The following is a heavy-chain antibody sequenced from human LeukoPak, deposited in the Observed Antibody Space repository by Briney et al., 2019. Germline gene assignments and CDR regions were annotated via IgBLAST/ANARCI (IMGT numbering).Heavy chain of an antibody. V-gene: IGHV3-21*01. CDR3: ARDSRLNSWTPPRAFAY. CDR1: GFTFSSYS. J-gene: IGHJ4*02. D-gene: IGHD1-20*01. CDR2: ISSSSSYI. Sequence: GGSLRLSCAASGFTFSSYSMNWVRQAPGKGLEWVSSISSSSSYIYYADSVKGRFTISRDNAKNSLYLQMNSLRAEDTAVYYCARDSRLNSWTPPRAFAYWAQETLVPVPS.